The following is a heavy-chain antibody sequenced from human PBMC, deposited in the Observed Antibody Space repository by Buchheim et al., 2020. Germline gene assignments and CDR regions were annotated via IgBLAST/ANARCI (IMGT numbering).Heavy chain of an antibody. Sequence: EVQLVASGGGLVQPGGSLRLSCAASGFTFCSSWMSWVRQAPGKGLEWVANIKQDGSEKHYVDSVKGRLPISRDNAKNSLYLQMNSLRAEDTAVYYCARYKVAASHTLYDLDYWGQGTL. V-gene: IGHV3-7*01. D-gene: IGHD2-15*01. J-gene: IGHJ4*02. CDR1: GFTFCSSW. CDR3: ARYKVAASHTLYDLDY. CDR2: IKQDGSEK.